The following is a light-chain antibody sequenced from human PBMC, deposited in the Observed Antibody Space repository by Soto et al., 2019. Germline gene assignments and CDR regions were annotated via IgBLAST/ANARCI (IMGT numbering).Light chain of an antibody. CDR2: DAS. Sequence: DIQMTQSPSTLSASVGDRVTITCRASQSLNNDLAWYQQKPGKAPNLLIYDASTLERGVPSRFSGTGSGTEFTLAISSLQPDDFATYYCQQYHRSSFTFGQGTRLEIK. J-gene: IGKJ5*01. CDR3: QQYHRSSFT. V-gene: IGKV1-5*01. CDR1: QSLNND.